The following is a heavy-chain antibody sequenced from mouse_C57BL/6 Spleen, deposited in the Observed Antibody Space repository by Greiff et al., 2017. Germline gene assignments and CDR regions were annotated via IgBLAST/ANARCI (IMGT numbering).Heavy chain of an antibody. J-gene: IGHJ3*01. CDR1: GYSITSGYY. CDR2: ISYDGSN. Sequence: ESGPGLVKPSQSLSLTCSVTGYSITSGYYWNWIRQFPGNKLEWMGYISYDGSNNYNPSLKNRISITRDTSKNQFFLKLNSVTTEDTATYYCARGVYYGSAFAYWGQGTLVTVSA. D-gene: IGHD1-1*01. V-gene: IGHV3-6*01. CDR3: ARGVYYGSAFAY.